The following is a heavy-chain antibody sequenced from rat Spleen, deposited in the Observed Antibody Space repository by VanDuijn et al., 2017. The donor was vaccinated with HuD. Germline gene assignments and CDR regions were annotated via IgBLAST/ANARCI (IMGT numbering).Heavy chain of an antibody. CDR3: ARSRYNNYYFDY. J-gene: IGHJ2*01. D-gene: IGHD1-10*01. V-gene: IGHV3-3*01. Sequence: EVQLQESGPGLVKPSQSLSLTCSVTGYSITSNYWGWIRKFPGNKLEWMGHLNSAGSTYYNPSLKSRISIARDTSKNQFFLQVNSVTTEETATYYCARSRYNNYYFDYWGQGVMVAVSS. CDR2: LNSAGST. CDR1: GYSITSNY.